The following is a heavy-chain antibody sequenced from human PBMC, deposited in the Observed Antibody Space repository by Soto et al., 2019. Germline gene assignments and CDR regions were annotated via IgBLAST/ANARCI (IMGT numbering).Heavy chain of an antibody. J-gene: IGHJ5*02. CDR2: IYYSGST. V-gene: IGHV4-30-4*01. D-gene: IGHD3-22*01. CDR3: ARSLPTDYYDSSGYYNWFDP. CDR1: GGSISSGDYY. Sequence: PSETLSLTCTVSGGSISSGDYYWSWIRQPPGKGLEWIGYIYYSGSTYYNPSLKSRVTISVDTSKNQFSLKLSSVTAADTAVYYCARSLPTDYYDSSGYYNWFDPWGQGTLVTVSS.